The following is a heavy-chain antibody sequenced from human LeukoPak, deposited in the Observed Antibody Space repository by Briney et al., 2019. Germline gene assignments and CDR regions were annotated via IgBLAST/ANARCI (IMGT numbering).Heavy chain of an antibody. CDR2: MNPNSGNT. CDR3: ARGAPGSYCSGGSCRYFDY. CDR1: AHTHTSYD. D-gene: IGHD2-15*01. V-gene: IGHV1-8*01. Sequence: GASVKLSCKSSAHTHTSYDINWVRQATGQGFVWRGCMNPNSGNTGYGQKFQGRVTMTRNTSISTAYMELSSLRSEDTAVYYCARGAPGSYCSGGSCRYFDYWGQGPLISVSS. J-gene: IGHJ4*02.